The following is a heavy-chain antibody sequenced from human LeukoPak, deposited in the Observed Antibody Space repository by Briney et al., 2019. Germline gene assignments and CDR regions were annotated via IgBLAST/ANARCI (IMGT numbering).Heavy chain of an antibody. CDR2: IYTSGST. Sequence: PSETLSLTCTVSGGSISSGSYYWSWIRQPAGKGLEWIGRIYTSGSTNYNPSLKSRVTISVDASKNQFSLKLSSVTAADTAVYYCARACRRWPFYAFDIWGQGTMVTASS. D-gene: IGHD2-15*01. J-gene: IGHJ3*02. CDR1: GGSISSGSYY. V-gene: IGHV4-61*02. CDR3: ARACRRWPFYAFDI.